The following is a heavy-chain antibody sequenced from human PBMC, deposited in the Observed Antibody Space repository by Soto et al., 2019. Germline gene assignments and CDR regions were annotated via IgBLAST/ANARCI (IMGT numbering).Heavy chain of an antibody. CDR1: GFTFSNYY. D-gene: IGHD1-1*01. V-gene: IGHV3-7*01. Sequence: EVQMVESGGGLVQTGGSLRLSCAASGFTFSNYYIMWVRKVPGKGLELVANIKPDGSERHYVDSVKGRFTSARDNAKNSLYRQMDSQRVEDTAVYYCANRHLNGGQGTMVTVSS. CDR3: ANRHLN. J-gene: IGHJ4*02. CDR2: IKPDGSER.